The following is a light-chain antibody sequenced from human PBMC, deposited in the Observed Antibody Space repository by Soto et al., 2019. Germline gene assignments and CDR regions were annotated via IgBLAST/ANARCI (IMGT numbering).Light chain of an antibody. CDR2: GAS. CDR1: QIVTNSY. Sequence: EIVLTQSPGTLSLSPGERATLSCRASQIVTNSYLAWYQQKPGQAPRLLIYGASSRATGIPDWFSGSGSGTDFTLTISRLEPEDFAVYYCQQYGNSPRTFGQGTKLVIK. V-gene: IGKV3-20*01. J-gene: IGKJ2*01. CDR3: QQYGNSPRT.